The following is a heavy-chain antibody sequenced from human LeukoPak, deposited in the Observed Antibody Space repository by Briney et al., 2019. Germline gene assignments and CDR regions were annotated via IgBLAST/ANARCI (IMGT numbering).Heavy chain of an antibody. Sequence: PSETLSLTCTVSGGSISSSSYYWGWIRQPPGKGLEWIGSIYYSGSTYYNPSLKSRVTISVDTSKNQFPLKLSSVTAAGTAVYYCASRRLRWYYFDYWGQGTLVTVSS. V-gene: IGHV4-39*01. CDR2: IYYSGST. CDR1: GGSISSSSYY. D-gene: IGHD4-23*01. CDR3: ASRRLRWYYFDY. J-gene: IGHJ4*02.